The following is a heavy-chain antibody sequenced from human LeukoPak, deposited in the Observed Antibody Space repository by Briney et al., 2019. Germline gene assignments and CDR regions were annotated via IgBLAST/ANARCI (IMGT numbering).Heavy chain of an antibody. CDR3: ARTYYDSSGYYSLGVFDY. D-gene: IGHD3-22*01. J-gene: IGHJ4*02. CDR1: GYTFTSYG. CDR2: ISAYNGNT. Sequence: ASVKVSCKASGYTFTSYGISWVRQAPGQGLEWMGWISAYNGNTNYAQKLQGRVTMTRNTSISTAYMELSSLRSEDTAVYYCARTYYDSSGYYSLGVFDYWGQGTLVTVSS. V-gene: IGHV1-18*01.